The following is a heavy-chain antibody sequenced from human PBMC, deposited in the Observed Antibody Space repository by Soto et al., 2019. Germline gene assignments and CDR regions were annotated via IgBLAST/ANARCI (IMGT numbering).Heavy chain of an antibody. D-gene: IGHD6-19*01. Sequence: EVQLVESGGGLVQPGGSLRLSCAASGFTFSSYWMHWVRQAPGKGLVWVSRINSDGSSTSYADSVKGRFTISRDNAKNPLYVQMNSLRAEDTAVYSCAVAVAGPTAIGYWGQGTLVTVSS. J-gene: IGHJ4*02. CDR1: GFTFSSYW. CDR2: INSDGSST. V-gene: IGHV3-74*01. CDR3: AVAVAGPTAIGY.